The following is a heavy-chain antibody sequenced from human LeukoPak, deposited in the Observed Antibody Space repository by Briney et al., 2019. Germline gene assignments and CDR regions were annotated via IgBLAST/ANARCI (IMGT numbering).Heavy chain of an antibody. J-gene: IGHJ5*02. CDR3: ARVGLFRVMGSDGQNWFDP. CDR2: IYHSGST. D-gene: IGHD2-21*01. V-gene: IGHV4-38-2*02. Sequence: PSETLSLTCTVSGYSISSGYYWGWIRQPPGKGLEWIGSIYHSGSTYYNPSLKSRVTISVDTSKNQFSLKLSSVTVADTAVYYCARVGLFRVMGSDGQNWFDPWGQGTLVTVSS. CDR1: GYSISSGYY.